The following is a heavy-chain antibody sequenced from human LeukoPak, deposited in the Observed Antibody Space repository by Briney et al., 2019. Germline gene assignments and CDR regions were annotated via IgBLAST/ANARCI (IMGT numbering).Heavy chain of an antibody. V-gene: IGHV3-30-3*01. D-gene: IGHD6-6*01. CDR3: AKDWGIAARSSPFFDI. CDR1: GFTFSSYA. Sequence: GGSLRLSCAASGFTFSSYAMHWVRQAPGKGLEWVAVISYDGSNKYYADSVKGRFTISRDNSKNTLYLQMNSLRAEDTAVYYCAKDWGIAARSSPFFDIWGQGTMVTVSS. J-gene: IGHJ3*02. CDR2: ISYDGSNK.